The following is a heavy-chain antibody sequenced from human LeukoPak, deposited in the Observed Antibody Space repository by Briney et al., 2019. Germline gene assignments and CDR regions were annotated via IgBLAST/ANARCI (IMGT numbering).Heavy chain of an antibody. D-gene: IGHD6-6*01. CDR2: IWNSGST. CDR3: ARDVSSMFPNWFDP. V-gene: IGHV4-31*03. J-gene: IGHJ5*02. CDR1: GDSISSRTYY. Sequence: PSETLSLTCSVSGDSISSRTYYWTWIRQHPEKGLEWIGYIWNSGSTNYNPALKSRVTIPVDTSKNQFSLKLTSVTAADTAIYYCARDVSSMFPNWFDPWGQGILVIVSS.